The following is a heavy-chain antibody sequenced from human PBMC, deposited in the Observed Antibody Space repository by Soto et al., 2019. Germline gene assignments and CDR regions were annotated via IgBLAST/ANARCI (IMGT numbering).Heavy chain of an antibody. D-gene: IGHD1-26*01. Sequence: ASVKVSCKASGGTFSSYAISWVRQAPGQGLEWMGGIIPIFGTANYAQKFQGRVTITADESTSTAYMELSSLRSEDTAVYYCARDGGQWELAVNYFDYWGQGTLVTVSS. CDR1: GGTFSSYA. CDR2: IIPIFGTA. V-gene: IGHV1-69*13. J-gene: IGHJ4*02. CDR3: ARDGGQWELAVNYFDY.